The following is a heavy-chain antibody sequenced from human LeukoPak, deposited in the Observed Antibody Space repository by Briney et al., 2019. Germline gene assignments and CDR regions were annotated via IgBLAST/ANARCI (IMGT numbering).Heavy chain of an antibody. D-gene: IGHD1-26*01. Sequence: PGGSLRLSCAASGFTFSNYWMNWVRQAPGKGLEWVANIKQDGSEKYYVDSVKGRFTISRDNAKNSLYLQMNSLRAEDTAVYYCARERGTYLDWGQGTLVTVSS. V-gene: IGHV3-7*03. CDR3: ARERGTYLD. CDR2: IKQDGSEK. CDR1: GFTFSNYW. J-gene: IGHJ4*02.